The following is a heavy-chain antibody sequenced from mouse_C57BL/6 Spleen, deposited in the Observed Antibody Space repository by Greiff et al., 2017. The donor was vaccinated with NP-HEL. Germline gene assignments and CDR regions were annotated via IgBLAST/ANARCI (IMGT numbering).Heavy chain of an antibody. J-gene: IGHJ1*01. CDR3: ASGGDYGVYWYFDV. Sequence: VQLQQSGPELVKPGASVKIPCKASGYKFTDYNMDWVKQSHGKSLEWIGYIHPNYGGPIYNQKFKGKATLTVAKSSSPAYMELRSLTSEDTAGYYSASGGDYGVYWYFDVWGPGTTVTDSS. CDR1: GYKFTDYN. CDR2: IHPNYGGP. D-gene: IGHD2-13*01. V-gene: IGHV1-18*01.